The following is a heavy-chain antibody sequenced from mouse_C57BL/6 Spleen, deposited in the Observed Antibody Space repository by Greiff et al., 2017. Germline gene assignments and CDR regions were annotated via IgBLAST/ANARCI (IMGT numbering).Heavy chain of an antibody. CDR3: ASHYYGSSYWYFDV. Sequence: QVQLQQSGPELVKPGASVKISCKASGYTFTDYYINWVKQRPGQGLEWIGWIFPGSGSTYYNEKFKGKATLTVDKSSSTAYMLLSSLTSEDSAVYFCASHYYGSSYWYFDVWGTGTTGTVSS. CDR1: GYTFTDYY. D-gene: IGHD1-1*01. V-gene: IGHV1-75*01. J-gene: IGHJ1*03. CDR2: IFPGSGST.